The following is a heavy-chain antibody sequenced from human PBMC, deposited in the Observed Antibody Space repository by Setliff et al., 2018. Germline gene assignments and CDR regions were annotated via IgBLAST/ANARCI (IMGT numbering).Heavy chain of an antibody. V-gene: IGHV4-34*01. CDR1: GGSFSGYY. J-gene: IGHJ4*02. Sequence: SETLSLTCAVYGGSFSGYYWSWIRQPPGKGLEWIGEINHSGSTNYNPSLKSRVTISVDTSKNQFSLKLSSVAAEDTAVYYCARGRGDYWGQGTLVTVSS. CDR2: INHSGST. CDR3: ARGRGDY.